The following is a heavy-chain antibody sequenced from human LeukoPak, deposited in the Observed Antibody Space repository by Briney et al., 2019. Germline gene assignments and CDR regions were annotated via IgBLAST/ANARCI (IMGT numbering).Heavy chain of an antibody. CDR3: AKDKYSGSYLVY. CDR1: GFTLSSYG. CDR2: IRYDGSNK. D-gene: IGHD1-26*01. V-gene: IGHV3-30*02. J-gene: IGHJ4*02. Sequence: PGGSLRLSCTASGFTLSSYGMHWVRQAPGKGLEWVAFIRYDGSNKYYADSVKGRFTISRDNSKNTLYLQMNSLRAEDTAVYYCAKDKYSGSYLVYWGQGTLVTVSS.